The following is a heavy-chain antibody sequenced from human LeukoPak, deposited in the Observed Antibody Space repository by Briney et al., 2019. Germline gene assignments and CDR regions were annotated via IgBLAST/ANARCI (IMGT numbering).Heavy chain of an antibody. V-gene: IGHV3-53*01. CDR3: ARDGSNWSNDYYHGVDV. D-gene: IGHD4-11*01. CDR1: GFNVSNNY. Sequence: GGSLRLSCAASGFNVSNNYMSWVRQAPGKGLEWVSVIYRGGSTYYADSVKGRFIMSRDNSKNTVYLQMDSLRAEDTAVYYCARDGSNWSNDYYHGVDVWGQGTTVTVSS. J-gene: IGHJ6*02. CDR2: IYRGGST.